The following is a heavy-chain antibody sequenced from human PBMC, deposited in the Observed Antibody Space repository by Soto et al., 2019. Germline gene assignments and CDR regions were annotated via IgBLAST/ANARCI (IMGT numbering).Heavy chain of an antibody. CDR2: INPNSGGT. CDR1: GYTFTGYY. Sequence: ASVKVSCKASGYTFTGYYMHWVRQAPGQGLEWMGWINPNSGGTNYAQKFQGRVTMTRDTSISTAYMELSRLGSDDTAVYYCARDRGYSSSFSYYGMDVWGQGTTVTVSS. D-gene: IGHD6-6*01. CDR3: ARDRGYSSSFSYYGMDV. J-gene: IGHJ6*02. V-gene: IGHV1-2*02.